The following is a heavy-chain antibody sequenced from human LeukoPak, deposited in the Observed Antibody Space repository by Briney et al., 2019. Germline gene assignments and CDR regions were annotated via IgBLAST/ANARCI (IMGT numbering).Heavy chain of an antibody. CDR1: GGSIRSSSYY. Sequence: SETLSLTCAVSGGSIRSSSYYWGWIRQPPGKGLEWIGSIYYSGSTYYNPSLKSRVTISVDTSKNQFSLKLSSVTAADTAVYYCARHHPVSRLLPEGGFDYWGQGTLVTVSS. D-gene: IGHD3-22*01. CDR3: ARHHPVSRLLPEGGFDY. CDR2: IYYSGST. J-gene: IGHJ4*02. V-gene: IGHV4-39*01.